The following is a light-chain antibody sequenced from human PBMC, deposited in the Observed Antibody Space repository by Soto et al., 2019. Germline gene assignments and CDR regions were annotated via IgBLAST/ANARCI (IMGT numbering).Light chain of an antibody. CDR2: GAS. Sequence: EIVLTQSPGTLSLSPGERATLSCRASQSISSNYLAWYQQMPGQAPRLLIYGASSRATGIPDRFRGSGSGAGFTLTISRLEPEDFAVYYCQQYGTSPYTFGQGTKVDIK. CDR1: QSISSNY. CDR3: QQYGTSPYT. V-gene: IGKV3-20*01. J-gene: IGKJ2*01.